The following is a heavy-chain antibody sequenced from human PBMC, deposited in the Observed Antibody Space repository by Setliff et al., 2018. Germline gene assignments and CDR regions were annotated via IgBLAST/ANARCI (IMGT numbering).Heavy chain of an antibody. CDR3: VKTHWDTWIRGAFDI. CDR1: GFTFNAYA. D-gene: IGHD3-10*01. J-gene: IGHJ3*02. V-gene: IGHV3-23*01. Sequence: GGSLRLSCAASGFTFNAYAMSWVRQAPGKGLEWVSGISSGGNTYYANSVKGRFTISRDSSKNTLYLQMSSLRAEDTAVYYCVKTHWDTWIRGAFDIWGQGTMVTVSS. CDR2: ISSGGNT.